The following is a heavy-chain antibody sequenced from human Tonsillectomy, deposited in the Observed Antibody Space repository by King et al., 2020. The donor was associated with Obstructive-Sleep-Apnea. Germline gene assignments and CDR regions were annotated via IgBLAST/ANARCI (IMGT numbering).Heavy chain of an antibody. CDR1: GFTFSSYA. CDR3: ASNRGYCSGGSCYGEAYYYGMDV. J-gene: IGHJ6*02. Sequence: VQLVESGGGVVQPGRSLRLSCAASGFTFSSYAMHWVRQAPGKGLEWVAVISYDGSNKYYADSVKGRFTISRDNSKNTLYLQMNSLRAEDTAVYYCASNRGYCSGGSCYGEAYYYGMDVCGQGTTVTVSS. V-gene: IGHV3-30*04. D-gene: IGHD2-15*01. CDR2: ISYDGSNK.